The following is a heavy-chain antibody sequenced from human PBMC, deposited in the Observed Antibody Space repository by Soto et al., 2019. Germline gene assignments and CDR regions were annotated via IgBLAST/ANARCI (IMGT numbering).Heavy chain of an antibody. CDR3: ARERVGTTATLDYYYFYMDV. D-gene: IGHD4-17*01. Sequence: QVQLVQSGAEVKKPGASVKVSCKASGYAFSQFYIHWMRQAPGQGLEWMGWINPNSGRTKFAQNLQGWVTMTRDTSIKTVYMELSGPKSDATAVYYCARERVGTTATLDYYYFYMDVWGKGTTVTVSS. J-gene: IGHJ6*03. V-gene: IGHV1-2*04. CDR1: GYAFSQFY. CDR2: INPNSGRT.